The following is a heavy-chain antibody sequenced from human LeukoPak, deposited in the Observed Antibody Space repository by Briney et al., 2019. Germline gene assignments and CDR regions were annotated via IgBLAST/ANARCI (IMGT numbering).Heavy chain of an antibody. CDR3: ARPLDESRPL. CDR1: GFTISGNY. D-gene: IGHD3-22*01. J-gene: IGHJ4*02. V-gene: IGHV3-66*04. Sequence: GGSLRLSCAASGFTISGNYMTWVRQPPGKGLEWVSVTWSGGNTYSVYSVKGRFTISSDSSKNTLYLQLNSLRPEDTAVYYCARPLDESRPLWGQGTLVTVSS. CDR2: TWSGGNT.